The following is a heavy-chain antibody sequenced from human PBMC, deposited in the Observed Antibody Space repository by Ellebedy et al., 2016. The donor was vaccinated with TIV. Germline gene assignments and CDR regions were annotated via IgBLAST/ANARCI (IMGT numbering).Heavy chain of an antibody. CDR3: ARGLSTLDY. Sequence: SETLSLXXTVSGGSVSSGSYYWSWIRQHPGKGLEWIGYIYYSGSTNYNPSLKSRVTISVDTSKNQFSLKLSSVTAADTAVYYCARGLSTLDYWGQGTLVTVSS. V-gene: IGHV4-61*01. J-gene: IGHJ4*02. CDR2: IYYSGST. D-gene: IGHD2-2*01. CDR1: GGSVSSGSYY.